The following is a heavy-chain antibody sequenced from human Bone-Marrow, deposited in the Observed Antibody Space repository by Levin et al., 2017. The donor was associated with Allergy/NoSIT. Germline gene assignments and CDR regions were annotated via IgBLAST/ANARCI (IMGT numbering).Heavy chain of an antibody. CDR2: IKQDGSEI. V-gene: IGHV3-7*04. D-gene: IGHD2-2*01. CDR3: ARDLGPSSPRAGHAH. Sequence: RGESLKISCAASGFTFDDYWMTWVRQAPGKGLEWVANIKQDGSEINYVDSVKGRFTISRDNARNSLFLQMRSLRAEDTAVYYCARDLGPSSPRAGHAHWGQGTLVTVSS. CDR1: GFTFDDYW. J-gene: IGHJ4*02.